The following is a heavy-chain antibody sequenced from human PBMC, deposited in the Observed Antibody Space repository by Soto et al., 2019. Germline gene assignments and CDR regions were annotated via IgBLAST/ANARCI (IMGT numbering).Heavy chain of an antibody. Sequence: SVKVSCKASGYTFTGYYMHWVRQAPGQGLEWMGWINPNSGGTNYAQKFQGRVTMTRDTSISTAYMELSRLRSDDTAVYYCARGGYSSSWSSDYYGMDVWGQGTTVTVSS. CDR3: ARGGYSSSWSSDYYGMDV. J-gene: IGHJ6*02. V-gene: IGHV1-2*02. CDR2: INPNSGGT. CDR1: GYTFTGYY. D-gene: IGHD6-13*01.